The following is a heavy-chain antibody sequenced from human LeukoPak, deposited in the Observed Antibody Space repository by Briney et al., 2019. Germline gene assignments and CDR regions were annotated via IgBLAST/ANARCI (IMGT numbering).Heavy chain of an antibody. CDR2: INHSGST. CDR3: ARLSGYSSGHYYSDY. J-gene: IGHJ4*02. Sequence: SETLSLTCAVSGGSISGSNWWSWVRQPPGQGLEWIGEINHSGSTNYNPSLKSRVTISVDTSKNQFSLKLSSVTAADTAVYYCARLSGYSSGHYYSDYWGQGTLVTVSS. CDR1: GGSISGSNW. V-gene: IGHV4-4*02. D-gene: IGHD3-22*01.